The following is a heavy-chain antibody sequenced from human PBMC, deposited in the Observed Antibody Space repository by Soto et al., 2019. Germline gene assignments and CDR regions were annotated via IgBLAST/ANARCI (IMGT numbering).Heavy chain of an antibody. Sequence: QVQLVESGGGVVQPGRSLRLSCAASGFTFSSYGMHWVRQAPGKGLEWVAVIWYDGSNKYYADSVKGRFTISRDNSKNTLYLQMNSLRAEDTAVYYCAREWDWGRDAFDIWGQGTMVTVSS. D-gene: IGHD3-16*01. CDR2: IWYDGSNK. CDR1: GFTFSSYG. V-gene: IGHV3-33*01. J-gene: IGHJ3*02. CDR3: AREWDWGRDAFDI.